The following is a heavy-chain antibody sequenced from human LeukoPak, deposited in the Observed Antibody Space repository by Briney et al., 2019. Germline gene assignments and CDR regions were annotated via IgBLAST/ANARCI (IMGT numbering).Heavy chain of an antibody. CDR1: GFTFSSYS. CDR3: ARDLYYDSRGYYYYYGMDV. CDR2: ISSSSSYT. Sequence: GGSLRLSCAASGFTFSSYSMNWVRHAPGKGLEWVSSISSSSSYTYYADSVKGGFTISRDNAKNSLYLQRNSLRAEDTAVYYCARDLYYDSRGYYYYYGMDVWGQGTTVTVTS. D-gene: IGHD3-22*01. J-gene: IGHJ6*02. V-gene: IGHV3-21*01.